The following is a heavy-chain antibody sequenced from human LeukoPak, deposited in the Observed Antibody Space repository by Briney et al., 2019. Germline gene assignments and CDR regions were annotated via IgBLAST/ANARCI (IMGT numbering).Heavy chain of an antibody. V-gene: IGHV3-21*01. CDR2: ISSSSSYI. D-gene: IGHD5-24*01. CDR1: GVTFSSYS. J-gene: IGHJ4*02. Sequence: GGSLRLSCASSGVTFSSYSMNWVRQAPGKGLEWVSSISSSSSYIYYADSVKGQFTISRDNAKNTLYLQMNSLRAEDTAVYYCARGGYNGFDYWGQGTLVTVSS. CDR3: ARGGYNGFDY.